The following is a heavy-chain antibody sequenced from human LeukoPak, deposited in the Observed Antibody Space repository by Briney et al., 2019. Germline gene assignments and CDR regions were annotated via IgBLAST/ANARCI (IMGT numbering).Heavy chain of an antibody. V-gene: IGHV3-7*01. Sequence: PGGSLRLPCVASGFTFPNYWMSWVRQAPEKGLEWVANINQGGRVKQYVDSMKGRFTISRDNAKNSLYLQMNGLRAEDTAVYYCARDRDDGGFEYWGQGTLVTVSS. D-gene: IGHD4-23*01. CDR1: GFTFPNYW. J-gene: IGHJ4*02. CDR3: ARDRDDGGFEY. CDR2: INQGGRVK.